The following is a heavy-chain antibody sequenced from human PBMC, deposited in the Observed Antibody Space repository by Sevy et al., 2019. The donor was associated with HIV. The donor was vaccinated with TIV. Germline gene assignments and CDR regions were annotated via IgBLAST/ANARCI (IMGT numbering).Heavy chain of an antibody. CDR1: GFNLGDYV. CDR3: TRAMYYHDSGSYYGMDV. D-gene: IGHD3-10*01. J-gene: IGHJ6*02. V-gene: IGHV3-49*03. CDR2: IRSKAYGETR. Sequence: GGSLRLSCRASGFNLGDYVMSWFRQAPGKGLDWVGFIRSKAYGETREYAASLKGRVTISREDSKGIAYLQMHRLKTEDTGRYYCTRAMYYHDSGSYYGMDVWGQGTTVTVSS.